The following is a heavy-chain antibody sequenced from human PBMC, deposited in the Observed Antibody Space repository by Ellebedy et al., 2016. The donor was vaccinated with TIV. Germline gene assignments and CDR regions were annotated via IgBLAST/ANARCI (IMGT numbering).Heavy chain of an antibody. CDR1: GGTFSSYA. D-gene: IGHD6-19*01. J-gene: IGHJ5*02. Sequence: SVKVSXXASGGTFSSYAISWVRQAPGQGLEWMGGIIPIFGTANYAQKFQGRVTITADESTSTAYMELSSLRSEDTAVYYCARTHLSSGWWRSGWFDPWGQGTLVTVSS. CDR3: ARTHLSSGWWRSGWFDP. CDR2: IIPIFGTA. V-gene: IGHV1-69*13.